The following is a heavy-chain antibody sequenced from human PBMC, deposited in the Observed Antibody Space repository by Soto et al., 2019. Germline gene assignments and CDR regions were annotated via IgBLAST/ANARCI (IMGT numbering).Heavy chain of an antibody. CDR3: ARQGGYCSSTSCSTPFDY. CDR2: IYSGGST. CDR1: FNRSRNH. Sequence: GGSLRLFLGSFWFNRSRNHLSWGRQAPGEGLEWVSVIYSGGSTYYADSVKGRFTISRDNSKNTLYLQMNSLRAEDTAVYYCARQGGYCSSTSCSTPFDYWGQGTLVTVSS. J-gene: IGHJ4*02. V-gene: IGHV3-53*01. D-gene: IGHD2-2*01.